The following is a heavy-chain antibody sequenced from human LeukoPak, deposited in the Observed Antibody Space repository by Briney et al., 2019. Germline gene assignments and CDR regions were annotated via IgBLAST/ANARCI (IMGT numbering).Heavy chain of an antibody. CDR2: INPSGGST. V-gene: IGHV1-46*01. J-gene: IGHJ4*02. CDR3: ARGPYSSGWYGLDY. CDR1: GYNFIYYY. Sequence: ASAKVSCKTSGYNFIYYYIHWVRQAPGQGLEWMALINPSGGSTSYAQKFQGRVTMTRDTSTSTVYMELRSLRSEDTAVYYCARGPYSSGWYGLDYWGQGTLVTVSS. D-gene: IGHD6-19*01.